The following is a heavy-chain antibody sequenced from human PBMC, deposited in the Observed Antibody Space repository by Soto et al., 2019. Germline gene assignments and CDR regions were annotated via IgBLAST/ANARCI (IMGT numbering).Heavy chain of an antibody. J-gene: IGHJ4*02. D-gene: IGHD3-10*02. V-gene: IGHV3-23*01. CDR3: GKKVNSVPGIQYFDY. CDR1: GFTFSSYS. CDR2: FRTSGDGGTT. Sequence: EGQLLESGGGLVQPGGSLRLSCAASGFTFSSYSMSWVRQAPGKGLEWVSGFRTSGDGGTTYYADSVKGRFTISRDNYTNMLFLQMNSLRAEDTAIYYCGKKVNSVPGIQYFDYWGQGTLVTVSS.